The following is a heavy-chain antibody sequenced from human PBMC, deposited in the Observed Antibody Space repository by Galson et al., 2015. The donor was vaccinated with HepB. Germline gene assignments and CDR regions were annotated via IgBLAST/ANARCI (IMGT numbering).Heavy chain of an antibody. Sequence: SLRLSCAASGFTFSSYAMSWVRQAPGKGLEWVSAISGSGGSTYYADSVKGRFTISRDNSKNTLYLQMNSLRAEDTAVYYCAIEEGSPAAIPGPWFDPWGQGTLVTVSS. V-gene: IGHV3-23*01. CDR2: ISGSGGST. CDR1: GFTFSSYA. J-gene: IGHJ5*02. CDR3: AIEEGSPAAIPGPWFDP. D-gene: IGHD2-2*01.